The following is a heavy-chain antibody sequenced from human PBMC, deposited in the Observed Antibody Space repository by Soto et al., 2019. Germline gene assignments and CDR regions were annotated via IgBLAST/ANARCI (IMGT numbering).Heavy chain of an antibody. CDR3: ARGRAVAGTQLDWFDP. J-gene: IGHJ5*02. V-gene: IGHV1-69*13. D-gene: IGHD6-19*01. CDR2: IIPIFGTA. CDR1: GGTFSSYA. Sequence: ASVKVSRKASGGTFSSYAISWVRQAPGQGLEWVGGIIPIFGTANYAQKFQGRVTITADESTSTAYMELSSLRSEDTAVYYCARGRAVAGTQLDWFDPWGQGTLVTVPS.